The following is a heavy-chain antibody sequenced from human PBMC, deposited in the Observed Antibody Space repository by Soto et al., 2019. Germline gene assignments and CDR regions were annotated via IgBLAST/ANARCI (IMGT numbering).Heavy chain of an antibody. Sequence: ASVKVSCKASGGTFSSYAISWVRRAPGQGLEWMGGIIPIFGTANYAQKFQGRVTITADESTSTAYMELSSLRSEDTAVYYCARDQSSGYYYGPDWFDPWGQGTLVTVSS. CDR2: IIPIFGTA. D-gene: IGHD3-22*01. CDR1: GGTFSSYA. CDR3: ARDQSSGYYYGPDWFDP. V-gene: IGHV1-69*13. J-gene: IGHJ5*02.